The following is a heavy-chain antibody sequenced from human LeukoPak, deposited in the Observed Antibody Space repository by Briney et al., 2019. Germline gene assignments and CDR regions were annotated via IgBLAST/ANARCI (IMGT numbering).Heavy chain of an antibody. V-gene: IGHV1-69*13. J-gene: IGHJ4*02. CDR2: IIPIFGTA. Sequence: SVKVSCKASGGTSSSYAISWVRQAPGQGLEWMGGIIPIFGTANYAQKFQGRVTITADESTSTAYMELSSLRSEDTAVYYCALRPRSGWFYVYWGQGTLVTVSS. D-gene: IGHD6-19*01. CDR3: ALRPRSGWFYVY. CDR1: GGTSSSYA.